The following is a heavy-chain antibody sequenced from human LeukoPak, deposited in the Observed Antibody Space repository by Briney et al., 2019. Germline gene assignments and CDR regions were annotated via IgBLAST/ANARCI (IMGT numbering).Heavy chain of an antibody. Sequence: GASVKVSCKASGYTFTSYGISWVRQAPGQGLEWMGWISAYNGNTNYAQKLQGRVTMTTDTSTSTAYMELRSLRSDDTAVYYCARGTDVAPQAAGFDYWGQGTLVTVSS. V-gene: IGHV1-18*01. CDR2: ISAYNGNT. CDR3: ARGTDVAPQAAGFDY. J-gene: IGHJ4*02. D-gene: IGHD6-13*01. CDR1: GYTFTSYG.